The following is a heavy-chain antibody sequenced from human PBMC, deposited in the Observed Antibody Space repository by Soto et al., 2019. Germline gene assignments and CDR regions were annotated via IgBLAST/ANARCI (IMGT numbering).Heavy chain of an antibody. V-gene: IGHV1-69*08. CDR1: GVTFISYT. D-gene: IGHD1-26*01. Sequence: QVQQVQSGAEVKKPGSSVKVSCKASGVTFISYTISWVRQSPGQGLEWMGRIIPILGIANYAQKFQGRVTITADQSTSTAYMQLSSHRSEDRAVYYCAREDGAVGGIVGIHYFDYWGQGTLVTVYS. CDR3: AREDGAVGGIVGIHYFDY. J-gene: IGHJ4*02. CDR2: IIPILGIA.